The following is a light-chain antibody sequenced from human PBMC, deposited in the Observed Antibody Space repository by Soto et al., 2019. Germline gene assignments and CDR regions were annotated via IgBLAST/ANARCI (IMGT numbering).Light chain of an antibody. CDR2: EVS. CDR1: SSEVGGYNY. Sequence: QSALTQPSSVCGAPGQSITISCTGTSSEVGGYNYVSWYQQHPGKAPKLMIYEVSNRPSGVSNRFSGSKSGNTASLTISGLQAEDEADYYCSSYTSSSTRVFGTGTKVTVL. CDR3: SSYTSSSTRV. V-gene: IGLV2-14*01. J-gene: IGLJ1*01.